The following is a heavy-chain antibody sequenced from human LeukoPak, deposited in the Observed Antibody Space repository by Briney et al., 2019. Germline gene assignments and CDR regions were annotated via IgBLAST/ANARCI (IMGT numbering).Heavy chain of an antibody. CDR3: ARVVRGYSGYSGRLIDY. J-gene: IGHJ4*02. CDR2: IYYTGTT. V-gene: IGHV4-39*01. Sequence: SGTLSLTCTGSGVSISSSSYYWAWIRQPPGKGLEWIGSIYYTGTTYYNASLKSRVTISVDTSMNQLSLRLISGTAADTAVYYCARVVRGYSGYSGRLIDYWGQGTPVTVSS. D-gene: IGHD5-12*01. CDR1: GVSISSSSYY.